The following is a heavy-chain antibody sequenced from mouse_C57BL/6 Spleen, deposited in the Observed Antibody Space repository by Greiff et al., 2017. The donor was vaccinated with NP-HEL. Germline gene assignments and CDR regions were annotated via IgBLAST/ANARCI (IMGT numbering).Heavy chain of an antibody. V-gene: IGHV5-9-1*02. CDR2: ISSGGDYI. CDR3: TREEDGYYAAY. Sequence: EVKLVESGEGLVKPGGSLKLSCAASGFTFSSYAMSWVRQTPEKRLEWVAYISSGGDYIYYADTVKGRFTISRDNARNTLYLQMSSLKSEDTAMYYCTREEDGYYAAYWGQGTLVTVSA. D-gene: IGHD2-3*01. CDR1: GFTFSSYA. J-gene: IGHJ3*01.